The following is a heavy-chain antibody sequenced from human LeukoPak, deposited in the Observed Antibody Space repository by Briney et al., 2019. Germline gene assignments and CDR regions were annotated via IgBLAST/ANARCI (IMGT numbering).Heavy chain of an antibody. CDR3: AGFYSSGWYEDY. CDR1: GGSINSYY. CDR2: IYTSETT. D-gene: IGHD6-19*01. Sequence: SETLSLTCTVSGGSINSYYWSWVRQPAGKGLEWIGRIYTSETTNYNPSLKSRVTMSVDTSKNQFSLKLSSVTAADTAVYYCAGFYSSGWYEDYWGQGTLVTVSS. J-gene: IGHJ4*02. V-gene: IGHV4-4*07.